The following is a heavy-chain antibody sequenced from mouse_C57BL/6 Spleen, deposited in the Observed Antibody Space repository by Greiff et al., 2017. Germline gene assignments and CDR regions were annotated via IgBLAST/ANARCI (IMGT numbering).Heavy chain of an antibody. J-gene: IGHJ4*01. CDR3: ARLSAQATAMDY. V-gene: IGHV1-61*01. CDR1: GYTFTSYW. D-gene: IGHD3-2*02. CDR2: IYRSDSET. Sequence: QVQLQQPGAELVRPGSSVKLSCKASGYTFTSYWMDWVKQRPGQGLEWIGNIYRSDSETHYNQKFKDKATLTVDKSSSTAYMQLSSLTSEDSAVYYCARLSAQATAMDYWGQGTSVTVSS.